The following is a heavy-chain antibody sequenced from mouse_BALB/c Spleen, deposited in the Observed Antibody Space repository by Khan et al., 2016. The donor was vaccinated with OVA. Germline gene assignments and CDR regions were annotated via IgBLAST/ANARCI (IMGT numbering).Heavy chain of an antibody. V-gene: IGHV3-2*02. CDR3: AGRNYYGYYFDY. J-gene: IGHJ2*01. CDR2: ISYSGFT. D-gene: IGHD1-1*01. CDR1: GYSITSGYA. Sequence: EVQLQESGPGLVKPSQSLSLTCTVTGYSITSGYAWNWIRQFPGNKLEWMGYISYSGFTNYTPSLKSRISITRDTSKNQFFLQLNSVTTEDTATVYCAGRNYYGYYFDYWGQGTTLTVSS.